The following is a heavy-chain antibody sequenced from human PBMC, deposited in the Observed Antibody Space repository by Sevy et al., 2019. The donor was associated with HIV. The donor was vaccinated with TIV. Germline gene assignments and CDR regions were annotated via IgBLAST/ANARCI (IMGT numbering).Heavy chain of an antibody. D-gene: IGHD2-21*02. J-gene: IGHJ1*01. V-gene: IGHV1-18*01. Sequence: ASVKVSCKASGYPFSYYGISWVRQAPGQGLEWMGWISPSNGDTSYAQKFQGRVTVTTDTSTSTAYMELRSLRSDDTAIYYCARELAYCDGDCSRAEYFQHWGQGTLVTVSS. CDR3: ARELAYCDGDCSRAEYFQH. CDR1: GYPFSYYG. CDR2: ISPSNGDT.